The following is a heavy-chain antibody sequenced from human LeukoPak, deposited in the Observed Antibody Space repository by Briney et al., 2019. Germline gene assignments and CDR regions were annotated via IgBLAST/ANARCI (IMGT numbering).Heavy chain of an antibody. Sequence: ASVKVSCKASGYTFTSYGISWVRQAPGQGLEWMGWINPNSGGTNYAQKFQGRVTMTRDTSISTAYMELSRLRSDDTAVYYCARDSTSLRRAFDIWGQGTMVTVSS. J-gene: IGHJ3*02. V-gene: IGHV1-2*02. CDR3: ARDSTSLRRAFDI. CDR2: INPNSGGT. CDR1: GYTFTSYG. D-gene: IGHD2-2*01.